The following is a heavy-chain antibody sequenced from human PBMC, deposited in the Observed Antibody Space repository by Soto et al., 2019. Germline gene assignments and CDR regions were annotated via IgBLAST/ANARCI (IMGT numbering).Heavy chain of an antibody. Sequence: QVQLVESGGGVVQPGRSLRLSCAASGFLFSTYGMHWVRQAPGKGLDWVAVISYDATNRYYADSVKGRFTISRDNSKNTLYLQMNSLRAEDTAVYYCPQAVAGHLDFHYRGQGTLVTVSS. D-gene: IGHD6-19*01. J-gene: IGHJ4*02. CDR2: ISYDATNR. CDR3: PQAVAGHLDFHY. CDR1: GFLFSTYG. V-gene: IGHV3-30*03.